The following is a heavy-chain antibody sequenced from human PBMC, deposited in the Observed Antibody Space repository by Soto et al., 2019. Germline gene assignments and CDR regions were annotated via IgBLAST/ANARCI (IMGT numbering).Heavy chain of an antibody. J-gene: IGHJ4*02. Sequence: GGSLRLSCASSGFTFFNYAMSWVRQPPGKGLEWVSVISGSAGSTFYADAVKGRFTISRDNSKKMLYLQMSSLRVEDTAVYYCAKEEGSTWYPTDYWGQGTLVTVSS. D-gene: IGHD6-13*01. CDR3: AKEEGSTWYPTDY. V-gene: IGHV3-23*01. CDR1: GFTFFNYA. CDR2: ISGSAGST.